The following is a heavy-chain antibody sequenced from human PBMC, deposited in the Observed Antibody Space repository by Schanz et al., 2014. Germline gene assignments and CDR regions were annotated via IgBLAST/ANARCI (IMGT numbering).Heavy chain of an antibody. CDR3: AKGRFGELSAFDI. CDR1: GFTLSSYG. V-gene: IGHV3-30*18. Sequence: VKMVESGGGLVKPGRSLRLSCAASGFTLSSYGMHWVRQAPGKGLEWVALVSSDGNNDYYTDSVKGRFTISRDNSKNTLYLQMNSLRAEDTAVYYCAKGRFGELSAFDIWGRGTMVTVSS. J-gene: IGHJ3*02. D-gene: IGHD3-10*01. CDR2: VSSDGNND.